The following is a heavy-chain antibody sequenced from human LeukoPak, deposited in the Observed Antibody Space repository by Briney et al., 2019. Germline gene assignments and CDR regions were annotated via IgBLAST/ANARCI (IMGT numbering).Heavy chain of an antibody. J-gene: IGHJ6*02. CDR2: IIPILGIA. V-gene: IGHV1-69*04. Sequence: SVKVSCKASGGTFSSYAISWVRQAPGQGLEWMGRIIPILGIANYAQKFQGRVTITADKSTSTAYMELRSLRSEDTAVYYCARAGKYYYYYGMDVWGQGTTVTVSS. CDR1: GGTFSSYA. D-gene: IGHD3-10*01. CDR3: ARAGKYYYYYGMDV.